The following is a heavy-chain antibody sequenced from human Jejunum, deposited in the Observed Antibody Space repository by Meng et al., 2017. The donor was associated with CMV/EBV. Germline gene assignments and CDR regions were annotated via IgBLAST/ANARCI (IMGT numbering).Heavy chain of an antibody. D-gene: IGHD6-13*01. CDR3: AASSSSWYQNWFDP. CDR1: RHKATAYY. V-gene: IGHV1-18*01. CDR2: ISAYNGNT. Sequence: LVQYGDEVKNSGASVKVSWKTSRHKATAYYANWVRQAPVHRLEWMGWISAYNGNTNYAQKPQGRVTMTTDTSTSTAYMELRSLRSDDTAVYYCAASSSSWYQNWFDPWGQGTLVTVSS. J-gene: IGHJ5*02.